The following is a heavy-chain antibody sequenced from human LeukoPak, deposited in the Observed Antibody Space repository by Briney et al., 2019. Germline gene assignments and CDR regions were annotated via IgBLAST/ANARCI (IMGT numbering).Heavy chain of an antibody. Sequence: GGSLRLSCAASGFTFSTYTMNWVRQAPGKGLEWVSYISASGSYINYADSVKGRFTISRDNSKNTLYLQMDSLRTEDTAVYYCAQTGGSYGGFIGPRPFDYWGQGTLVTVSS. CDR2: ISASGSYI. J-gene: IGHJ4*02. CDR3: AQTGGSYGGFIGPRPFDY. V-gene: IGHV3-23*01. CDR1: GFTFSTYT. D-gene: IGHD1-26*01.